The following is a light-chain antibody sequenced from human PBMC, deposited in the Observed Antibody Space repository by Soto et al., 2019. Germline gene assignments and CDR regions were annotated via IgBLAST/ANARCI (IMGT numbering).Light chain of an antibody. J-gene: IGKJ1*01. Sequence: EIVMTQSPATLSVSPGERATLSCRASQSVGSNLAWYQQKPGQAPRPLIYGASTRAPGVPARFSGSGSGTEFTLTISSLQSEDLAVYYCQQYNDWRTFGPGTKVEIK. CDR3: QQYNDWRT. CDR2: GAS. CDR1: QSVGSN. V-gene: IGKV3-15*01.